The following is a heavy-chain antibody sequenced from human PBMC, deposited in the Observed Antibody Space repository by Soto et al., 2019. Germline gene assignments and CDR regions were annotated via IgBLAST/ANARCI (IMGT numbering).Heavy chain of an antibody. Sequence: SVKVSCKASGGTFSSYAISWVRQAPGQGLEWMGGIIPIFGTANYAQKFQGRVTITADESTSTAYMELSSLRSEDTAVYYCARAVGIVGAAFDYWGQGTLVTVSS. CDR1: GGTFSSYA. D-gene: IGHD1-26*01. V-gene: IGHV1-69*13. J-gene: IGHJ4*02. CDR3: ARAVGIVGAAFDY. CDR2: IIPIFGTA.